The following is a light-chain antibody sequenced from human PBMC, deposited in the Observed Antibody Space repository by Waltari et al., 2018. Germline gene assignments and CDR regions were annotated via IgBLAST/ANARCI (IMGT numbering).Light chain of an antibody. Sequence: EIVLTQSPGTLSLSPGERATLSCRASQSVSRTLAWYQQKPVQAPRLLIYDASRRATGIPDMFSGSGSGTDFSITISRLDPEDFAVYYCQKYGTLPATFGQGTKVEIK. CDR2: DAS. J-gene: IGKJ1*01. CDR1: QSVSRT. CDR3: QKYGTLPAT. V-gene: IGKV3-20*01.